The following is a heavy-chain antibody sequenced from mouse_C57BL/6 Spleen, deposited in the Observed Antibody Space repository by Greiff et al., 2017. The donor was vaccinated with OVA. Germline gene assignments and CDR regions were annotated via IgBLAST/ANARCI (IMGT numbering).Heavy chain of an antibody. D-gene: IGHD1-1*02. J-gene: IGHJ3*01. CDR2: IDPENGDT. V-gene: IGHV14-4*01. Sequence: VQLKQSGAELVRPGASVKLSCTASGFNIKDDYMHWVKQRPEQGLEWIGWIDPENGDTEYASKFQGKATITADTSSNTAYLQLSSLTSEDTAVYYCTPRWSTWFAYWGQGTLVTVSA. CDR1: GFNIKDDY. CDR3: TPRWSTWFAY.